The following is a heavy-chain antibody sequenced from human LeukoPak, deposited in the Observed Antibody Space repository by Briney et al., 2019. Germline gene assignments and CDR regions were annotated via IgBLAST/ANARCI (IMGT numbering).Heavy chain of an antibody. D-gene: IGHD6-13*01. CDR3: AKEQTSSWYVD. CDR2: ISSSSSTI. J-gene: IGHJ4*02. V-gene: IGHV3-48*01. Sequence: PGGSLRLSCAASGFTFSSYSMNWVRQAPGKGLEWVSYISSSSSTIYYADSVKGRFTISRDNAKNSLYLQMNSLRAEDTAVYYCAKEQTSSWYVDWGQGTLVTVPS. CDR1: GFTFSSYS.